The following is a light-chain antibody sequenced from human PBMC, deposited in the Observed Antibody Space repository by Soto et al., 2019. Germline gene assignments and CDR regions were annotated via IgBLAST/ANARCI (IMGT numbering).Light chain of an antibody. CDR2: RNN. CDR1: DSNIGNNY. V-gene: IGLV1-47*01. CDR3: ATWDDSLSGLI. Sequence: QSVLTQPPSASGTPGQRVTISCSGSDSNIGNNYVDWYQQLPGAAPKPLIYRNNQRPAGVPDRVSGSKSGTSASLAISGLRSEDEADYYCATWDDSLSGLIFGGGTKLTVL. J-gene: IGLJ2*01.